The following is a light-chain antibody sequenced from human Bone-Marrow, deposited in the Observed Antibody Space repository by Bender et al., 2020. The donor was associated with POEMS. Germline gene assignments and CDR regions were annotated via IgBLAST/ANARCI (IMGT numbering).Light chain of an antibody. Sequence: QSALTQPASVSGSPGQSITISCTGTSSDVGGYNSVSWYQQHPGEAPQLIIYEGFKRPSGISNRFSGSKSGNTASLTISGLQAEDEADYYCCSYAGGGTWVFGGGTKLTVL. J-gene: IGLJ3*02. CDR3: CSYAGGGTWV. V-gene: IGLV2-23*01. CDR2: EGF. CDR1: SSDVGGYNS.